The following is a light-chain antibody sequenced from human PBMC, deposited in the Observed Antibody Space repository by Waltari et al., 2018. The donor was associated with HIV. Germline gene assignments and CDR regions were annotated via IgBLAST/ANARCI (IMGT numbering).Light chain of an antibody. CDR2: GAS. CDR3: QHYNHGPPLT. V-gene: IGKV3-15*01. CDR1: QSVSSN. J-gene: IGKJ4*01. Sequence: EIVMTQSPATLSVFPVERATLSCRASQSVSSNLAWYQQKPGQAPRPLIYGASTRATGIPARFSGSGSGTEFTLTISGLQSEDFAVYYCQHYNHGPPLTFGGGTKVEIK.